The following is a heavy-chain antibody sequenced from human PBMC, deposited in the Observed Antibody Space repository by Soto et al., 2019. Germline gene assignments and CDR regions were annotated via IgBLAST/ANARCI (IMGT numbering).Heavy chain of an antibody. Sequence: QVQLVESGGGVAQPGRSLRLSCAASGFTFSSYAMHWVRQAPGKGLEWVAVISYDGSNKYYADSVKGRFTISRDNSKNTLYLQMNSLRAEDTAVYYCARGSGYSSGWPYFDYWGQGTLVTVSS. V-gene: IGHV3-30-3*01. CDR3: ARGSGYSSGWPYFDY. CDR1: GFTFSSYA. J-gene: IGHJ4*02. D-gene: IGHD6-19*01. CDR2: ISYDGSNK.